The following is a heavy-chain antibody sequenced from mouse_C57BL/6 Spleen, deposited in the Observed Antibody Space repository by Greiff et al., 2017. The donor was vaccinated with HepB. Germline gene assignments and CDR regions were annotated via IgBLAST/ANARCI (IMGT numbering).Heavy chain of an antibody. CDR3: ARDDYDGAY. J-gene: IGHJ3*01. D-gene: IGHD2-4*01. Sequence: QVQLQQSGPELVKPGASVKISCKASGYAFSSSWMNWVKQRPGKGLEWIGRIYPGDGDTNYNGKFKGKATLTADKSSSTAYMQLSSPTSEDSAVYFCARDDYDGAYWGQGTLVTVSA. CDR2: IYPGDGDT. V-gene: IGHV1-82*01. CDR1: GYAFSSSW.